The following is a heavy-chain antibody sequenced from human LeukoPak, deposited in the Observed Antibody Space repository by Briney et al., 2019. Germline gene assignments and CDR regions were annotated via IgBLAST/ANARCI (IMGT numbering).Heavy chain of an antibody. CDR2: INHSGST. Sequence: SETLSLTCAVYGGSLSGYYWSGIRPPPGKGLEWMGEINHSGSTNYNPSLKSGVTIPVDTSKNQFSLKLSSVTAADTAVYYCARRRLFCSGGSCYRAFDYWGKGTLVTVSS. J-gene: IGHJ4*02. CDR1: GGSLSGYY. V-gene: IGHV4-34*01. CDR3: ARRRLFCSGGSCYRAFDY. D-gene: IGHD2-15*01.